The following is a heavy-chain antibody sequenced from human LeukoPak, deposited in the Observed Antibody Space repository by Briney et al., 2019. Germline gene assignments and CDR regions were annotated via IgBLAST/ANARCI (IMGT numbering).Heavy chain of an antibody. CDR3: ARGGSRMTTFYIIDY. D-gene: IGHD3-16*01. CDR1: GYTLTSYA. V-gene: IGHV1-3*04. Sequence: ASVKVSCKASGYTLTSYAIHWVRQAPGQRPEWMGWIHTGNGNTRYSQKFQGRVTITRDTSANTAYMELSSLTFGDTTIYYCARGGSRMTTFYIIDYWGQGTLVTVSS. CDR2: IHTGNGNT. J-gene: IGHJ4*02.